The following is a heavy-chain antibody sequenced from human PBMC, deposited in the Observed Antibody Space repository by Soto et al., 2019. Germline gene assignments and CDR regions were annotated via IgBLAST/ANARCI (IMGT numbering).Heavy chain of an antibody. Sequence: QVQLVESGGRVVQPGGSLRLSCAASGFTFRHSGMHWVRQTPGKGLEWVSLVSFDGSEQYYADSVKGRFTISRDNFHNTLFLQMNSLRVEDTAVYYCAKTLHVDSTGAFDSWCLGPLVTLSS. J-gene: IGHJ4*02. CDR1: GFTFRHSG. CDR3: AKTLHVDSTGAFDS. D-gene: IGHD1-26*01. CDR2: VSFDGSEQ. V-gene: IGHV3-30*18.